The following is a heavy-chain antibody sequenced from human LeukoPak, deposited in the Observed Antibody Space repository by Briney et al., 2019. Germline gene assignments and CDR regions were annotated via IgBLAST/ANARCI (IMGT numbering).Heavy chain of an antibody. CDR3: ARQMVVVATWDGMDI. V-gene: IGHV4-39*01. D-gene: IGHD2-15*01. Sequence: PSETLSLTCTVSGGSISSSSYYWGWIRQPPGKGLEWIGSIYYSGSTYYNPSLKSRVTISVDTSKNQFSLKLSSVTAADTAVYYCARQMVVVATWDGMDIWGQGTTVTVSS. CDR2: IYYSGST. J-gene: IGHJ6*02. CDR1: GGSISSSSYY.